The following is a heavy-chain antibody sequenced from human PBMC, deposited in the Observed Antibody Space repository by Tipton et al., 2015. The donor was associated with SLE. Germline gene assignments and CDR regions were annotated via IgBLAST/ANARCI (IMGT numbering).Heavy chain of an antibody. Sequence: SLRLSCAASGFTFSSYWMSWVRQAPGKGLDWVSIIYGGGSTYYADSVKGRFTISRDNARSSLYLQMNSLTVDDTGVYYCARSLWSGYSRTIDYWGQGTLVTVSS. CDR1: GFTFSSYW. CDR3: ARSLWSGYSRTIDY. J-gene: IGHJ4*02. CDR2: IYGGGST. D-gene: IGHD3-3*01. V-gene: IGHV3-66*01.